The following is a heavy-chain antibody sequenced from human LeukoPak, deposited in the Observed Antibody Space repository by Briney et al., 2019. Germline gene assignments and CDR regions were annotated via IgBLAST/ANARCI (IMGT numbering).Heavy chain of an antibody. V-gene: IGHV3-23*01. CDR1: GFTFGTFA. D-gene: IGHD5-24*01. Sequence: GGSLRLSCEASGFTFGTFAMIWVRQPPGKGLEWVSSIFPSGGEIHYADSVRGRFTISRDNSKSTLSLQMNSLSAEDAAVYYCVKDDGWVQYANWGQGTLVTVSS. J-gene: IGHJ4*02. CDR3: VKDDGWVQYAN. CDR2: IFPSGGEI.